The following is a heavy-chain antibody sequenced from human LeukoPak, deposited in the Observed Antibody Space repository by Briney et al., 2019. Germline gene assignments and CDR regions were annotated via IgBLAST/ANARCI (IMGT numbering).Heavy chain of an antibody. D-gene: IGHD2-15*01. J-gene: IGHJ4*02. CDR2: IIPIFGTA. V-gene: IGHV1-69*06. Sequence: SVKVSCKASGGTFSSYAISWVRQAPGQGLEWMGGIIPIFGTANYAQKFQGRVTITADKSTSTAYMELRSLRSEVTAVYYCARGRYCSGGSCYPEDYWGQGTLVTVSS. CDR3: ARGRYCSGGSCYPEDY. CDR1: GGTFSSYA.